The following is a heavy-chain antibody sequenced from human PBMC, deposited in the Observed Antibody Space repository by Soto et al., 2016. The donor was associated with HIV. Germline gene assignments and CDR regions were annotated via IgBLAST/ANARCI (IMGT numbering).Heavy chain of an antibody. CDR2: ISSSGSYI. Sequence: EVQLVESGGGLVKPGGSLRLSCAASGFTFSSYSMNWVRQAPGKGLEWVSCISSSGSYIYYADSLKGRFTISRDNAKNSLYLQMNSLRAEDMAVYYCARFGMYHRNAEGSYFFDNWGQGNPGPPVSS. D-gene: IGHD1-1*01. CDR3: ARFGMYHRNAEGSYFFDN. J-gene: IGHJ4*01. V-gene: IGHV3-21*01. CDR1: GFTFSSYS.